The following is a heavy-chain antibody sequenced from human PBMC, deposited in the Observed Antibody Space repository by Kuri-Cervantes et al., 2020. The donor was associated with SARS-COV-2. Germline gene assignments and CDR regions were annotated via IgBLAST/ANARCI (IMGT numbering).Heavy chain of an antibody. CDR2: ISSGRRSI. CDR3: VRGIVGPGYGITGSYLDS. Sequence: GGSLRLSCAASGFTFGASDMNWVRQSPGKGLEWVSYISSGRRSIYYTDAVKGRFTISRDNGKNSLFLQMNSLRAEDMAVYYCVRGIVGPGYGITGSYLDSWGQGVLVTVSS. J-gene: IGHJ4*02. V-gene: IGHV3-48*01. CDR1: GFTFGASD. D-gene: IGHD1-20*01.